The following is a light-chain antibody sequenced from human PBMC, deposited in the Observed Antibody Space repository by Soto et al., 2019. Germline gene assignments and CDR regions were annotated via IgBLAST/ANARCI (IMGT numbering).Light chain of an antibody. CDR2: KAS. V-gene: IGKV1-5*03. CDR3: QQYNSYPRT. Sequence: DIQMTQSPSTLSASVGDRVTITCRASQSISSWLAWYQQKPGKAPKLLISKASSLESGVPARFSGSGSGTEFTRTISSRQPDDFATYYCQQYNSYPRTFGRGNKVEI. J-gene: IGKJ1*01. CDR1: QSISSW.